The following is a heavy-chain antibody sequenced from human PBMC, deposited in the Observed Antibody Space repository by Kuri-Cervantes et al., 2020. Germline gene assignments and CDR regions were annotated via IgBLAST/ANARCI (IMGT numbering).Heavy chain of an antibody. CDR1: GFTFSSYA. CDR2: IPYDGSNK. CDR3: ARDPGHRNGMDV. Sequence: GESLKISCAASGFTFSSYAMHWVRQAPGKGLEWVAVIPYDGSNKYYADSVKGRFTISRDNSKNTLYLQLNSLRVEDTAIYYCARDPGHRNGMDVWGQGTTVTVSS. V-gene: IGHV3-30*14. J-gene: IGHJ6*02.